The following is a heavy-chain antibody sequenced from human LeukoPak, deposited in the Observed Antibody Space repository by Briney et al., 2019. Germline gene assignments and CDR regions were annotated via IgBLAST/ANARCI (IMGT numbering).Heavy chain of an antibody. CDR3: ARDASPILPQIVDNWFDP. V-gene: IGHV7-4-1*02. J-gene: IGHJ5*02. Sequence: ASVKASCKASGYTFTSYATNWVRQAPGQGLEWMGWINTNTGNPTYAQGFTGRFVFSLDTSVSTAYLQISSLKAEDTAVYYCARDASPILPQIVDNWFDPWGQGTLVTVSS. D-gene: IGHD3-9*01. CDR1: GYTFTSYA. CDR2: INTNTGNP.